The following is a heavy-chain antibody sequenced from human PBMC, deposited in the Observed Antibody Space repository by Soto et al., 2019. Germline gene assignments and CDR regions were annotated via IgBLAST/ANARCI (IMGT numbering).Heavy chain of an antibody. CDR3: ARAGGYCSSTSCFVDPPDYYYYGMDV. J-gene: IGHJ6*02. CDR1: GFTFSSYS. CDR2: ISSSSSYI. Sequence: EVQLVESGGGLVKPGGSLRLSCAASGFTFSSYSMNWVRQAPGKGLEWVSSISSSSSYIYYADSVKGRFTISRDNAKNSLYLQMNSLRAEDTAVYYCARAGGYCSSTSCFVDPPDYYYYGMDVWGQGTTVTVSS. V-gene: IGHV3-21*01. D-gene: IGHD2-2*01.